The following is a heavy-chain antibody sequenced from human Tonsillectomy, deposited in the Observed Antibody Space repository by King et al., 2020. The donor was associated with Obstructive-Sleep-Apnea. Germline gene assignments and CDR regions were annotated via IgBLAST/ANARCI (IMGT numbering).Heavy chain of an antibody. CDR1: GGSLSSGDYF. J-gene: IGHJ4*02. CDR3: ARDASGSGSYYLDY. V-gene: IGHV4-31*03. Sequence: VQLQESGPGLVKPSQTLSLTCTVSGGSLSSGDYFWTWVRQPPGKGLEWIGYIFHSGTTYYNPSLKRRITISLDTSKNQFFLKLSSVTAADTAVYYCARDASGSGSYYLDYWGQGTLVTVSS. CDR2: IFHSGTT. D-gene: IGHD3-10*01.